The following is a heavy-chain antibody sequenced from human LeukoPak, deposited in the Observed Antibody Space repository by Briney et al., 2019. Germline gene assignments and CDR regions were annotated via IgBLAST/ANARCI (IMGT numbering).Heavy chain of an antibody. D-gene: IGHD3-3*01. J-gene: IGHJ4*02. CDR2: ISYDGSSK. V-gene: IGHV3-30-3*01. CDR1: GFTFSSYA. Sequence: GGSLRLSCVASGFTFSSYAMQWVRQAPGKGLEGGAVISYDGSSKYYADSVKGRFTISRDNSKNTLYLQTNSLRAEDTTVYYCATQGSGLLRGPFDFWGQGTLVTVSS. CDR3: ATQGSGLLRGPFDF.